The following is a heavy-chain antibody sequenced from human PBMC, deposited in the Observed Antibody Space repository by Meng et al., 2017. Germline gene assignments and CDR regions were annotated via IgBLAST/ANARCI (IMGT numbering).Heavy chain of an antibody. J-gene: IGHJ4*02. CDR1: GGTFSSYA. D-gene: IGHD6-19*01. CDR2: IIPIFGTA. Sequence: QVPVVHAGAEGKKPGSSVKVSCKASGGTFSSYAISWVRQAPGQGLEWMGGIIPIFGTANYAQKFQGRVTITADESTSTAYMELSSLRSEDTAVYYCARDVRESSGWFGGFDYWGQGTLVTVSS. CDR3: ARDVRESSGWFGGFDY. V-gene: IGHV1-69*01.